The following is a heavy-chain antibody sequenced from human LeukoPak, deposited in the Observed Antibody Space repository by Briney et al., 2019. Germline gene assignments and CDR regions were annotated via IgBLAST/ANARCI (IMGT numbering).Heavy chain of an antibody. CDR2: ISTYNGNT. CDR1: GYTFTSCG. J-gene: IGHJ4*02. V-gene: IGHV1-18*01. CDR3: ARFQTDRARELRDFDY. Sequence: ASVKVSCKASGYTFTSCGISWVRQAPGQGLEWMGWISTYNGNTNYAQKVQGRVTMTTDTSTSTAHMELRSLRSDDTAMYYCARFQTDRARELRDFDYWGQGTLVTVSS. D-gene: IGHD1-7*01.